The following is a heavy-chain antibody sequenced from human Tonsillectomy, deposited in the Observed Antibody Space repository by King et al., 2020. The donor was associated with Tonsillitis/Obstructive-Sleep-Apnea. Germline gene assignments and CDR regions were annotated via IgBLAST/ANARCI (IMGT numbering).Heavy chain of an antibody. Sequence: QLVQSGAEVKKPGESLKISCKGSGYSFTSYWIGWVRQMPGKGLEWMGIIYPGDSDTRYSPSFQGQVTISADNAISTAYLQGSSLKASDTAMYYCPSHYDFWSGYSDDAFDIWGQGTMVTVSS. D-gene: IGHD3-3*01. CDR3: PSHYDFWSGYSDDAFDI. V-gene: IGHV5-51*01. CDR1: GYSFTSYW. CDR2: IYPGDSDT. J-gene: IGHJ3*02.